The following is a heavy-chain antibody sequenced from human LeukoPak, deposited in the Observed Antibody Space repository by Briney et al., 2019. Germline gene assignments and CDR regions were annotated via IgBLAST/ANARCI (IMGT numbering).Heavy chain of an antibody. CDR3: ARANPRYYDFWSGYQNYFDY. Sequence: ASVKVSCKASGYTFTSYYMHWVRQAPGQGLEWMGWSNTNSGGTNYAQKLQGRVTMTTDTSTSTAYMELRSLRSDDTAVYYCARANPRYYDFWSGYQNYFDYWGQGTLVTVSS. CDR2: SNTNSGGT. CDR1: GYTFTSYY. D-gene: IGHD3-3*01. J-gene: IGHJ4*02. V-gene: IGHV1-2*02.